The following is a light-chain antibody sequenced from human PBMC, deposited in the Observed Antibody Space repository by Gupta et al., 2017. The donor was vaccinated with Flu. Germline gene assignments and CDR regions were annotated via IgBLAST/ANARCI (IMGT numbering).Light chain of an antibody. J-gene: IGKJ1*01. V-gene: IGKV1-39*01. Sequence: PPSLSASVGDRITITCRASQHIANYLNWYQQRPGEAPKLLVFGASNLQTGVPSRFSGSGSGRDFTLTIRRLRPEDFAIYSCQQTDSTPWTFGQGTKVDIK. CDR1: QHIANY. CDR2: GAS. CDR3: QQTDSTPWT.